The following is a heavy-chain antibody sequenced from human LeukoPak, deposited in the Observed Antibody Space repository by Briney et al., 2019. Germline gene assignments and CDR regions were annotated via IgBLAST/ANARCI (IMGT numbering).Heavy chain of an antibody. J-gene: IGHJ4*02. D-gene: IGHD3-10*01. CDR3: ATSHETMVRGVITYYFDY. CDR2: IVVGSGNT. V-gene: IGHV1-58*02. Sequence: ASVKVSCKASGFTFTSSAMQWVRQARGQRLEWIGWIVVGSGNTNYAQKFQGRVTMTEDTFTDTAYMELSSLRSEDTAVYYCATSHETMVRGVITYYFDYWGQGTLVTVSS. CDR1: GFTFTSSA.